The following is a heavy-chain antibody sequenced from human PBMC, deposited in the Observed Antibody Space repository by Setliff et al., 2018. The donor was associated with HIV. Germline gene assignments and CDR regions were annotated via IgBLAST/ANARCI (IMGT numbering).Heavy chain of an antibody. Sequence: GESLKISCKGSGYSSTSYWIGWVRQMPGKGLEWMGIIYPGDSESRYSPSFQGQVTMSVDKSINTASLQWSSLKASDTAMYYCARHRYLGSKSGVAFEIWGQGTMVTVSS. CDR3: ARHRYLGSKSGVAFEI. J-gene: IGHJ3*02. V-gene: IGHV5-51*01. CDR1: GYSSTSYW. CDR2: IYPGDSES. D-gene: IGHD3-10*01.